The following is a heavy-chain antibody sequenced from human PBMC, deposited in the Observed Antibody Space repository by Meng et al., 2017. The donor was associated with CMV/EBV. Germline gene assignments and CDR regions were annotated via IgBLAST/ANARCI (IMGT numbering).Heavy chain of an antibody. CDR1: RGSVVTNGAA. CDR2: TYYRSKWYN. Sequence: QVPQSGTGLMKPTQTLSRLRAISRGSVVTNGAAWNWIRQSPSRGLEWLGRTYYRSKWYNDYAVSVKSRITINPDTSKNQFSLQLNSVTPEDTAVYYCARDPHSSSWYGWFDPWGQGTLVTVSS. D-gene: IGHD6-13*01. V-gene: IGHV6-1*01. J-gene: IGHJ5*02. CDR3: ARDPHSSSWYGWFDP.